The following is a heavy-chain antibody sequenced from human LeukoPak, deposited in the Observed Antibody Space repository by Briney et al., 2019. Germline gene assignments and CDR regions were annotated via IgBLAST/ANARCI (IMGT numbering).Heavy chain of an antibody. V-gene: IGHV1-2*02. CDR1: GYTFTGYY. CDR3: ATPRRRGNSGIFDY. Sequence: ASVKVSCKASGYTFTGYYMHWVRQAPGQGLEWMGWINPNSGGTNYAQKFQGRVTMTRDTSISTAYMELSRLRSDDTAVYYCATPRRRGNSGIFDYWGQGTLVIVSS. D-gene: IGHD4-23*01. CDR2: INPNSGGT. J-gene: IGHJ4*02.